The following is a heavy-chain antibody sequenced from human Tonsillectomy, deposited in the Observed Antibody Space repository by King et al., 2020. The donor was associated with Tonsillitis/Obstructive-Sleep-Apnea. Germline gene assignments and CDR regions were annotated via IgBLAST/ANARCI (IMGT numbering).Heavy chain of an antibody. CDR3: ARLDDSWTGYSQP. CDR2: IDPSDSYT. CDR1: GYIFTSYW. J-gene: IGHJ3*01. D-gene: IGHD3-9*01. Sequence: VQLVESGAEVKKPGESLRISCKGSGYIFTSYWISWVRQMPGNGLEWMGRIDPSDSYTNYSPSFQGHVTISADKSLSTAYLQWSSLKASDTAMYYCARLDDSWTGYSQPGGQGKMVTVSS. V-gene: IGHV5-10-1*01.